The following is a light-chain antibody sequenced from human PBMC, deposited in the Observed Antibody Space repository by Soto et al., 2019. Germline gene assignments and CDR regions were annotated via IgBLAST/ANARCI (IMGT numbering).Light chain of an antibody. CDR3: QQFGRSPRT. J-gene: IGKJ4*01. Sequence: EIVLTQSPGTLSLSPGERATLSCRASQSVSSTHLAWYQQKPGLAPRLLIYGTSNRASGVPDRFRGSGSGTDFTLTITRLEPEDFAVYYCQQFGRSPRTFGGGTKVETK. CDR1: QSVSSTH. CDR2: GTS. V-gene: IGKV3-20*01.